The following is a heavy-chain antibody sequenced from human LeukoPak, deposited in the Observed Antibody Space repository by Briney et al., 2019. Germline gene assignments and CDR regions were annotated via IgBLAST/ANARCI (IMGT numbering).Heavy chain of an antibody. CDR1: GCTFTSYD. CDR2: IIPIFGTA. D-gene: IGHD3-22*01. J-gene: IGHJ3*02. Sequence: ASVKVSCKASGCTFTSYDINWVRQATGQGLEWMGGIIPIFGTANYAQKFQGRVTITADKSTSTAYMELSSLRSKDTAVYYCARDPPYYYDSSGSNYASDAFDIWGQGTMVTVSS. CDR3: ARDPPYYYDSSGSNYASDAFDI. V-gene: IGHV1-69*06.